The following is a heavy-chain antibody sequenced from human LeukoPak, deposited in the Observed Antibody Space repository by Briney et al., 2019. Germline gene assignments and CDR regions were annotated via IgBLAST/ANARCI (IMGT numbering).Heavy chain of an antibody. CDR1: GGSFSGYY. V-gene: IGHV4-34*01. J-gene: IGHJ5*02. CDR3: ARAPTIFGVVTHP. CDR2: INHSGST. Sequence: ETLSLTCAVYGGSFSGYYWSWIRQPPGKGLEWIGEINHSGSTNYNPSLKSRVTISVDTSKNQFSLKLSSVTAADTAVYYCARAPTIFGVVTHPWGQGTLVTVSS. D-gene: IGHD3-3*01.